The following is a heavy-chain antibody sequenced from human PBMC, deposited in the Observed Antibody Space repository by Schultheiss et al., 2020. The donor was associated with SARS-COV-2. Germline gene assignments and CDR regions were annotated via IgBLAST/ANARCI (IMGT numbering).Heavy chain of an antibody. D-gene: IGHD2-2*01. J-gene: IGHJ6*02. CDR2: INHSGST. CDR3: ARALDLQMPLYYYYGMDV. V-gene: IGHV4-34*01. CDR1: GGSFSGYY. Sequence: SETLSLTCAVYGGSFSGYYWSWIRQPPGKGLEWIGEINHSGSTNYNLSLKSRVTISVDTSKNQFSLKLSSVTAADTAVYYCARALDLQMPLYYYYGMDVWGQGTTVTVSS.